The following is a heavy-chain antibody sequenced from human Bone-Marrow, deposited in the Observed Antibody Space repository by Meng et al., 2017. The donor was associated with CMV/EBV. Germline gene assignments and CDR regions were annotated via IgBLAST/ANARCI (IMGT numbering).Heavy chain of an antibody. CDR2: ISAYNGNT. V-gene: IGHV1-18*01. CDR3: ARGRGVGILYQLHYYGMDV. D-gene: IGHD2-8*01. Sequence: ASVKVSCKASGYTFTSYGISWVRQAPGQGLEWMGWISAYNGNTNYAQKLQGRVTMTTDTSTSTAYMELRSLRSDDTAVYYCARGRGVGILYQLHYYGMDVWGQGTTVTVSS. CDR1: GYTFTSYG. J-gene: IGHJ6*02.